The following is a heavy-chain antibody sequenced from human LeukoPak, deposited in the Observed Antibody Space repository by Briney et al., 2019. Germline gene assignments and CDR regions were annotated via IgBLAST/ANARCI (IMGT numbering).Heavy chain of an antibody. CDR2: ISSSSSYI. D-gene: IGHD1-14*01. CDR1: GFTFSSYS. V-gene: IGHV3-21*01. Sequence: GRSLRLSCAASGFTFSSYSMNWVRQAPGKGLEWVSSISSSSSYIYYADSVKGRFTISRDNAKNSLYLQMNSLRAEDTAVYYCARDLGKDGMDVWGQGTTVTVAS. CDR3: ARDLGKDGMDV. J-gene: IGHJ6*02.